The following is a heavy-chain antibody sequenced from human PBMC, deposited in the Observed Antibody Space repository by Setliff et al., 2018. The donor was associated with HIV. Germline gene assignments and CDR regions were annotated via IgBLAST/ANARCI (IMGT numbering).Heavy chain of an antibody. CDR3: ARRREGIAVAGTPDY. Sequence: ASVKVSCKASGYTFTSYGISWVRQAPGQGLEWMGWIGAYNGNTNYAQKLQGRVTMTTDTSTSTAYTELRSLRSDDTAVYYCARRREGIAVAGTPDYWGQGTLVTVSS. V-gene: IGHV1-18*01. CDR1: GYTFTSYG. J-gene: IGHJ4*02. CDR2: IGAYNGNT. D-gene: IGHD6-19*01.